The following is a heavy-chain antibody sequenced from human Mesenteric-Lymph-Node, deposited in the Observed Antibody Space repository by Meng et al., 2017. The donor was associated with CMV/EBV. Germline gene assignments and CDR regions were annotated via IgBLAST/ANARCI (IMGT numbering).Heavy chain of an antibody. CDR1: GFTFNSYE. Sequence: GGSLRLSCAASGFTFNSYEMTWVRQAPGKGLEWVSSISDNGITTYFADSVRGRFTISRDNAKNTLYLQMNSLRAEDTAVYYCAKDGKQWLVDYYYYYGMDVWGQGTTVTVSS. CDR3: AKDGKQWLVDYYYYYGMDV. J-gene: IGHJ6*02. D-gene: IGHD6-19*01. CDR2: ISDNGITT. V-gene: IGHV3-48*03.